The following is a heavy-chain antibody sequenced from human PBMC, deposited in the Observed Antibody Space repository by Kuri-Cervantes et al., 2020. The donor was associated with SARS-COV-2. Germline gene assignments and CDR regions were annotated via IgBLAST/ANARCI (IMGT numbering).Heavy chain of an antibody. CDR1: GYTFTDYY. Sequence: SVKVSCKTSGYTFTDYYIHWVRQAPGQGLEWMGGVIPIFGTANYAQKFQGRVTITADKSTSTAYMELSSLRSEDTAVYYCARFGSQEDGYNSGNYWGQGTLVTVSS. V-gene: IGHV1-69*06. CDR2: VIPIFGTA. D-gene: IGHD5-24*01. CDR3: ARFGSQEDGYNSGNY. J-gene: IGHJ4*02.